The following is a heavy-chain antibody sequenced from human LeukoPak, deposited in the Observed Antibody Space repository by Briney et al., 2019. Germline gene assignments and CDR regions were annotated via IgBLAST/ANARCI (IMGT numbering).Heavy chain of an antibody. D-gene: IGHD3-3*01. J-gene: IGHJ6*02. CDR1: GFTFSEFG. CDR2: MWYDGSKK. Sequence: RGSLRLSSAASGFTFSEFGTHWVRQAPGKGLEWVAVMWYDGSKKFYADSVKGRFTISRDNSKNTLYLQMSSLRAEDTAIYYCARAPPTVITSYFGMDVWGQGNTVTVSS. V-gene: IGHV3-33*01. CDR3: ARAPPTVITSYFGMDV.